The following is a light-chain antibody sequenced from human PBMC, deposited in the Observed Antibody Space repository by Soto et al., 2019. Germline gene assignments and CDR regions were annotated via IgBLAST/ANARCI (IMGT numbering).Light chain of an antibody. Sequence: QSVLTQPPSVSAAPGQKVTIPCSGSSSNIGNNYVSWYQQLPGTAPKLLIYDNNKRPSGIPDRFSGSKSGTSATLGITGLQTGDEDDYYCGTWDSSLSVNYVFGTGTKVTV. CDR1: SSNIGNNY. J-gene: IGLJ1*01. CDR3: GTWDSSLSVNYV. V-gene: IGLV1-51*01. CDR2: DNN.